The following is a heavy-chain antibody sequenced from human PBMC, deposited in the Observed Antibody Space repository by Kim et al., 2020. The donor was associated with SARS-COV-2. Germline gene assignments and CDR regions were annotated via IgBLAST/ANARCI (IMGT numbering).Heavy chain of an antibody. V-gene: IGHV3-23*01. J-gene: IGHJ3*02. CDR3: AGGTGGTKVFHI. Sequence: GGSLRLSCAASGFIFSDYTMRWVRQAPGQGLEWVSSIIGSGKTTFYADSVKGRFTISRDNSKNTLYLQMSSLRVDDTAVYYCAGGTGGTKVFHIWGQGTVVTVSS. CDR2: IIGSGKTT. CDR1: GFIFSDYT. D-gene: IGHD3-16*01.